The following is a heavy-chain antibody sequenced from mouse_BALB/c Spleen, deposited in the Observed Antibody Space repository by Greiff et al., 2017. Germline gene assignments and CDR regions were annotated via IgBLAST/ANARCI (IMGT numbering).Heavy chain of an antibody. CDR1: GFAFSSYD. V-gene: IGHV5-12-1*01. Sequence: EVHLVESGGGLVKPGGSLKLSCAASGFAFSSYDMSWVRQTPEKRLEWVAYISSGGGSTYYPDTVKGRFTISRDNAKNTLYLQMSSLKSEDTAMYYCARQATVVGVDYWGQGTTLTVSS. J-gene: IGHJ2*01. CDR2: ISSGGGST. D-gene: IGHD1-1*01. CDR3: ARQATVVGVDY.